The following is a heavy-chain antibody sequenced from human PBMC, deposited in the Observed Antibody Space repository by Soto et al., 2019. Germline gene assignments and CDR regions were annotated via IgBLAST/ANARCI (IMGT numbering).Heavy chain of an antibody. D-gene: IGHD3-10*01. Sequence: ETLSLTCAVYGGSFSGYYWSWIRQPPGKGLEWIGEINHSGSTNYNPSLKSRVTISVDTSKNQFSLKLSSVTAADTAVYYCARAGLLWFGELPPGMDVWGQGTTVTVSS. CDR2: INHSGST. J-gene: IGHJ6*02. CDR3: ARAGLLWFGELPPGMDV. CDR1: GGSFSGYY. V-gene: IGHV4-34*01.